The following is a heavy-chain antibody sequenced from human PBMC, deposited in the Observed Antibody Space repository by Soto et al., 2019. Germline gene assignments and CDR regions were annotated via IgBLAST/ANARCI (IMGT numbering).Heavy chain of an antibody. V-gene: IGHV3-48*02. CDR2: ISSSSSTI. D-gene: IGHD2-2*01. J-gene: IGHJ5*02. Sequence: EVQLVESGGGLVQPGGSLRLCCAASGFTFSSYSMNWVRQAPGKGLEWVSYISSSSSTIYYADSVKGRFTISRDNAKNSEYLQMNSLRDEETAVYYCARDGCSSTSCYFNWFDPWGQGTLVTVSS. CDR1: GFTFSSYS. CDR3: ARDGCSSTSCYFNWFDP.